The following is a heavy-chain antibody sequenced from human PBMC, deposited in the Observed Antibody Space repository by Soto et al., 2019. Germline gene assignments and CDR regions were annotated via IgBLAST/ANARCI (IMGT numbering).Heavy chain of an antibody. D-gene: IGHD2-2*02. CDR1: GGSISSYY. CDR3: ARDDCSSTSCYKGNWFDP. CDR2: IYTSGST. J-gene: IGHJ5*02. Sequence: QVQLQESGPGLVKPSETLSLTCTVSGGSISSYYWSWIRQPAGKGLEWIGRIYTSGSTNYNPSLKRRVTMSVDTSKNQFSLKLSSVTAADTAVYYCARDDCSSTSCYKGNWFDPWGQGTLVTVSS. V-gene: IGHV4-4*07.